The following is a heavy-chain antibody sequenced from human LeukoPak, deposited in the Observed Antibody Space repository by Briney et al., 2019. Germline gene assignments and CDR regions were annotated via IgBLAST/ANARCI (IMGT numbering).Heavy chain of an antibody. V-gene: IGHV3-15*01. J-gene: IGHJ4*02. CDR2: MTTQQHGGTT. Sequence: PRGSPGLSCAASGFTVSNNYMTLGRPAPGKGQESDGRMTTQQHGGTTDYAAPVKGRFTISRDDSNNTLYLHMNSLKTEDTGVYYCTTDEEAVAGTGVDYWGEGTLVIASS. CDR1: GFTVSNNY. CDR3: TTDEEAVAGTGVDY. D-gene: IGHD6-13*01.